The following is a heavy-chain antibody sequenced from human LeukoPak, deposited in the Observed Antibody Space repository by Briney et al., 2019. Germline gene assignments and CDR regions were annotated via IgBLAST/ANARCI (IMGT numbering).Heavy chain of an antibody. CDR3: ARLPIAAAGSGGYYNYGMDV. CDR2: IYPGDSDT. J-gene: IGHJ6*02. D-gene: IGHD6-13*01. V-gene: IGHV5-51*01. Sequence: GESLKISCKGSGYSFTSYWIGWVRQMPGKGLEWMGIIYPGDSDTRYSPSFQGQVTISADKSISTAYLQWSSLKASDTAMYYCARLPIAAAGSGGYYNYGMDVWGQGTTVTVSS. CDR1: GYSFTSYW.